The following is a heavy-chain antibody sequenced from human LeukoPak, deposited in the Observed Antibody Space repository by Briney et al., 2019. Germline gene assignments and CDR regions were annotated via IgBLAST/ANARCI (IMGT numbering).Heavy chain of an antibody. D-gene: IGHD3-3*01. V-gene: IGHV3-21*01. CDR2: ISSSSSYI. Sequence: GGSLRLSCAASGFTFSSYSMNWVRQAPGKGLEWVSSISSSSSYIYYADSVKGRFTISRDNAENSLYLQMNSLRAEDTAVYYCARTIFGVVTHAFDIWGQGTMVTVSS. CDR1: GFTFSSYS. J-gene: IGHJ3*02. CDR3: ARTIFGVVTHAFDI.